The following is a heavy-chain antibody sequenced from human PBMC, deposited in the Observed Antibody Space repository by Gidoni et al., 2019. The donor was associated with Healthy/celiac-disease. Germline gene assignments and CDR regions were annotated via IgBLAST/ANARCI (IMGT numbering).Heavy chain of an antibody. Sequence: LSCAASGFTFRSYAMPWVRQAPGKGLEWVAVISYDGSNKYYADSVTGRFTISRDNSTNTRYLQMNRLRAEDTAVYYCAREMKGSSSWPEYYYYGMDVWGQGTTVTVSS. CDR3: AREMKGSSSWPEYYYYGMDV. CDR2: ISYDGSNK. CDR1: GFTFRSYA. V-gene: IGHV3-30*04. J-gene: IGHJ6*02. D-gene: IGHD6-13*01.